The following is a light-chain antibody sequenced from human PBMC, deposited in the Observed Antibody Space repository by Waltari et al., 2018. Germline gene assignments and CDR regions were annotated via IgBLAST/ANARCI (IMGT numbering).Light chain of an antibody. J-gene: IGKJ3*01. CDR2: GAY. Sequence: EIMMTQSPATLSVSPGDRATISCRASKRFSSNLAWHQQKPGQAPRLLIYGAYSRATGIPARFSGSGSGTEFTLTISSLQSEDFAVYYCQQYSSWPPTFGPGTKVDIK. CDR1: KRFSSN. V-gene: IGKV3-15*01. CDR3: QQYSSWPPT.